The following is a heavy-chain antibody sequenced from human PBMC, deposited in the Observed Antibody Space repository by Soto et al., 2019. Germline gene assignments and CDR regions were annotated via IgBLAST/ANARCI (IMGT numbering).Heavy chain of an antibody. CDR1: GYTFTSYG. D-gene: IGHD3-9*01. V-gene: IGHV1-18*01. CDR3: ARDRGTGSDY. Sequence: QVQLVQSGAEVKKPGASVKVSCKASGYTFTSYGISWVRQAPGQGLEWMGWISAYNGTTNYAQKFRGRVTMTTDTPTSTADMELRSRRSDDTAVYYFARDRGTGSDYWGQGTLVTVSS. J-gene: IGHJ4*02. CDR2: ISAYNGTT.